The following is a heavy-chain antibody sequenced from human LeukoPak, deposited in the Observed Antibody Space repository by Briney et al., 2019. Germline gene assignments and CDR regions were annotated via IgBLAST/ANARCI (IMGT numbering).Heavy chain of an antibody. Sequence: PSETLSLTCAVSGGSISSGGYSWGWTRQPPGKGLEWIGYIYHSGSTYYNPSLKSRVTISVDRSKNQFSLKLSSVTAADTAAYYCARGATVTTLDPWGQGTLVTVSS. V-gene: IGHV4-30-2*01. J-gene: IGHJ5*02. CDR3: ARGATVTTLDP. CDR1: GGSISSGGYS. D-gene: IGHD4-17*01. CDR2: IYHSGST.